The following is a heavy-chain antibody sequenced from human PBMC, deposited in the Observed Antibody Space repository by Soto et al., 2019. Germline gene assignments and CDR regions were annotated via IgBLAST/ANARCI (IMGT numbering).Heavy chain of an antibody. CDR3: AKGYYDSSCYYDY. V-gene: IGHV3-23*01. J-gene: IGHJ4*02. CDR2: ISGSGGST. Sequence: EVQLLESGGGLVQPGGSLRLSCAASGFTFSSYAMSWVRQAPGKGLEWVSAISGSGGSTYYADSVKGRFTISRDNSKNALYLQMNSLRAEDTAVYYCAKGYYDSSCYYDYWGQGTLVTVSS. CDR1: GFTFSSYA. D-gene: IGHD3-22*01.